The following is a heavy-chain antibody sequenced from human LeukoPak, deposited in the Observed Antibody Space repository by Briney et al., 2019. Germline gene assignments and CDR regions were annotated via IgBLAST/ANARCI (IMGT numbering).Heavy chain of an antibody. V-gene: IGHV1-8*01. D-gene: IGHD1-7*01. CDR3: ARAPYNWNSEYYFDY. J-gene: IGHJ4*02. CDR1: GYTFSNYD. CDR2: MNPDSGNT. Sequence: ASVKVSCKASGYTFSNYDINWVRQVTGQGLEWVGWMNPDSGNTGYAQKFQGRVTITRDTSASTAYMELSSLRSEDTAVYYCARAPYNWNSEYYFDYWGQGTLVTVSS.